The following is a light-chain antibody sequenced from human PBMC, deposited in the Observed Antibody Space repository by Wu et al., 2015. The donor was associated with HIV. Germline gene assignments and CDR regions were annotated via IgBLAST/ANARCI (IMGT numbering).Light chain of an antibody. CDR3: QQRSNWPLT. J-gene: IGKJ4*01. CDR1: QNVNSDY. CDR2: GAS. V-gene: IGKV3D-20*02. Sequence: SVLTQSPGTLSLSPGETATLSCRASQNVNSDYLAWYQQRPGQTPRLLIYGASRRATDIPDRFSGSGSGTDFTLTISSLEPEDFAVYYCQQRSNWPLTFGGGTKVEIK.